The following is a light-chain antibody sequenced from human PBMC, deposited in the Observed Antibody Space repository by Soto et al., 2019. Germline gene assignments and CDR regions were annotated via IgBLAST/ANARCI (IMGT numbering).Light chain of an antibody. J-gene: IGKJ4*01. CDR2: DAS. V-gene: IGKV3-11*01. CDR3: QQRSSWPLT. Sequence: EIVLTQSPATLSLSPGETATLSCRASQSVSSSLAWYQQKPGQTPRLLIYDASNRATGIPARFSGSGSGTDFTPTVSSLEPEDFAVYYCQQRSSWPLTFCGGTKVEIK. CDR1: QSVSSS.